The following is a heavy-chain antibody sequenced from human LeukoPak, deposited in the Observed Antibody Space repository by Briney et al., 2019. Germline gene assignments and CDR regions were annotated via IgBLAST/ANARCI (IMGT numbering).Heavy chain of an antibody. CDR2: ISASGGDT. J-gene: IGHJ5*02. CDR3: AKDVRRCNGACT. D-gene: IGHD2-8*01. Sequence: GGSLRLSCAASGFTFSTYSFSWVRQAPGKGLEWVSGISASGGDTFYADSVKGRFTISRDNSKNTLSLQMNSLRVEDTAIYYCAKDVRRCNGACTWGQGTLVTVSS. CDR1: GFTFSTYS. V-gene: IGHV3-23*01.